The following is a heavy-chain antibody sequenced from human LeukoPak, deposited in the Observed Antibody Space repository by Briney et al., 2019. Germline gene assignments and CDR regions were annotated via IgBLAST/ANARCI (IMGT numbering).Heavy chain of an antibody. D-gene: IGHD2/OR15-2a*01. J-gene: IGHJ4*02. Sequence: GGSLRLSCAASGFNFRVYNMNWVRQAPGKGREWIAYISSDSSDIFYADSVKGRFTISRDNAKNSLYLQMKSLRADDTAIYYCAKGNIFDSWGQGILVTVSS. CDR1: GFNFRVYN. CDR2: ISSDSSDI. CDR3: AKGNIFDS. V-gene: IGHV3-48*01.